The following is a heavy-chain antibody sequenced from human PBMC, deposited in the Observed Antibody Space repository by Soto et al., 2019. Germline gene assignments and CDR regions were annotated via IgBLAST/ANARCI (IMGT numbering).Heavy chain of an antibody. Sequence: EVQLLESGGGLVQPGGSLRLTCAASGFTFSNYAMSWVRQAPGKGLEWVSGISSSGGSTYYADSVKGRFTISRDNSKNTLYLQMNSLRAEDTAVYYCAREKRDDKSNYYGMDVWGQGTTVTVSS. D-gene: IGHD1-1*01. CDR1: GFTFSNYA. V-gene: IGHV3-23*01. CDR2: ISSSGGST. J-gene: IGHJ6*02. CDR3: AREKRDDKSNYYGMDV.